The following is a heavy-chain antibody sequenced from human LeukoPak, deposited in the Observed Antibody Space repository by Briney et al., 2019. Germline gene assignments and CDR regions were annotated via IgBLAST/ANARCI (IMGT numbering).Heavy chain of an antibody. Sequence: SETLSLTCTVSGGSIGASNYYWGWIRQSPGKGLEWIGSIYYSGSTSYNPSLKSRVTISVDTSNTKFSLKVSSVTAADTAVYYCARLPGFGDLVQNYYYNYMDVWGKGTTVTVSS. CDR2: IYYSGST. V-gene: IGHV4-39*01. D-gene: IGHD3-10*01. CDR3: ARLPGFGDLVQNYYYNYMDV. J-gene: IGHJ6*03. CDR1: GGSIGASNYY.